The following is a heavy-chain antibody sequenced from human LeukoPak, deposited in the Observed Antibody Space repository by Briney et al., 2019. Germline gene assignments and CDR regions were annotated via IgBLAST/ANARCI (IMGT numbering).Heavy chain of an antibody. V-gene: IGHV3-23*01. CDR3: AKDPVESYYDSSGYYVDY. CDR1: GFTFRSYA. J-gene: IGHJ4*02. CDR2: ISGSGGDT. Sequence: GGSLRLSCAASGFTFRSYAIYWVRQAPGKGLEWVSGISGSGGDTYYADSVKGRFTISRDNSKNTLYLQTNSLRAEDTAVYYCAKDPVESYYDSSGYYVDYWGQGTLVTVSS. D-gene: IGHD3-22*01.